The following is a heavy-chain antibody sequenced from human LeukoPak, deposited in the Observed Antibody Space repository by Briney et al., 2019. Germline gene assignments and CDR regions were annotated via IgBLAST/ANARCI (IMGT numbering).Heavy chain of an antibody. CDR1: GYKFSSYW. Sequence: GESLKISCKGSGYKFSSYWVGWVRQMPGKGLEWMAIIYPGDSDTRISPSFQGQVTISADKSTSTVYLQWSSLKASDTAMYYCARLRGVPYSSSWFDPWGQGTLVTVSS. V-gene: IGHV5-51*01. CDR2: IYPGDSDT. CDR3: ARLRGVPYSSSWFDP. J-gene: IGHJ5*02. D-gene: IGHD6-13*01.